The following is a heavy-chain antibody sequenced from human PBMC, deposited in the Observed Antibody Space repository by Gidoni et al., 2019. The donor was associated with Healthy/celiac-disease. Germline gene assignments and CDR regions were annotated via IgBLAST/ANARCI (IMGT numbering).Heavy chain of an antibody. CDR3: ARNDAFDI. CDR2: ISSSGSTI. J-gene: IGHJ3*02. V-gene: IGHV3-48*03. Sequence: EVQLAVSGRGLVPPGGSLRLPRAASGFTFSSYEMNWARQAPGKGLEWVSDISSSGSTIYYADSVKGRFTISRDNAKNSLYLQMNSLRAEDTAVYYCARNDAFDIWGQGTMVTVSS. CDR1: GFTFSSYE.